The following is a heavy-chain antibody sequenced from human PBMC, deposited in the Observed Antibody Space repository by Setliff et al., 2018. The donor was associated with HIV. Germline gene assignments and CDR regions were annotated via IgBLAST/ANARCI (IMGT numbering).Heavy chain of an antibody. Sequence: ASVKVSCKASGYTFTSYGATWVRQAPGQGLEWMGRINPNMGDTQYAQKFQGRIIMTRDTSINTVYMELSSLTSDDTALYYCARQDIPTGYYLFDYWGQGTQVTVSS. CDR2: INPNMGDT. V-gene: IGHV1-2*06. D-gene: IGHD3-9*01. CDR1: GYTFTSYG. CDR3: ARQDIPTGYYLFDY. J-gene: IGHJ4*02.